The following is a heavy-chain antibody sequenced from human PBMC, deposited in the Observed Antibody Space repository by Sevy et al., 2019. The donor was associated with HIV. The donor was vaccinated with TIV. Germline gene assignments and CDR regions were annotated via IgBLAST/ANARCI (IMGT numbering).Heavy chain of an antibody. Sequence: GGSLRLSCAASGFTFNKFAMSWVRQAPGKGLEWVSAISRKSLGTYYADPVKGRFSISRDDSKNILYLQMSSLRGDDTAVYYCAKEGNNSPDKFDSWGQGTLVTVSS. V-gene: IGHV3-23*01. CDR2: ISRKSLGT. CDR1: GFTFNKFA. D-gene: IGHD1-1*01. CDR3: AKEGNNSPDKFDS. J-gene: IGHJ4*02.